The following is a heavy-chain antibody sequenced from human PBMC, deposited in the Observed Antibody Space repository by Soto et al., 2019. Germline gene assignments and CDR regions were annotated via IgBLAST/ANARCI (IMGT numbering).Heavy chain of an antibody. CDR3: ARVTRGSYYYDY. Sequence: QVQLVQSGAEVKKPGSSVKVSCKASGGTFSSYTISWVRQAPGQGLEWMGRIIPIVGIANYAQKFQGRVTITAEKSTVTAYMELSSLRSEDTAVYYCARVTRGSYYYDYWGQGTLVTVSS. V-gene: IGHV1-69*02. CDR1: GGTFSSYT. D-gene: IGHD1-26*01. J-gene: IGHJ4*02. CDR2: IIPIVGIA.